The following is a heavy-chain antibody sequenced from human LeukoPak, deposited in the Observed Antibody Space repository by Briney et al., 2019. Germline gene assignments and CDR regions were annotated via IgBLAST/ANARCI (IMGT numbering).Heavy chain of an antibody. CDR2: ISWNSAMI. J-gene: IGHJ4*02. Sequence: GGSLRLSCAASGFTFDDYAMHWVRQGPGKSLEWVSGISWNSAMIAYADSVKGRFTISRDNAKNSLHLQMNSLRAEDTAFYYCAKATYSTSPGYYFDYWGQGTLVTVSS. CDR3: AKATYSTSPGYYFDY. D-gene: IGHD6-6*01. CDR1: GFTFDDYA. V-gene: IGHV3-9*01.